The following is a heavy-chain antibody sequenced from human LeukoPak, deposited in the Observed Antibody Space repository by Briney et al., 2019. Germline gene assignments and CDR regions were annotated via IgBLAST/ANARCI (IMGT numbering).Heavy chain of an antibody. J-gene: IGHJ4*02. CDR1: GLTFRAYG. CDR2: ISGGGDTT. V-gene: IGHV3-23*01. Sequence: GGSLRLSCAASGLTFRAYGMSWVRQAPGKGLEWFSSISGGGDTTYYADSVRGRFTISRDNSKNTMYLQMNSLRAEDTAVYYCAILGPLDYWGQGTLVAVSS. CDR3: AILGPLDY.